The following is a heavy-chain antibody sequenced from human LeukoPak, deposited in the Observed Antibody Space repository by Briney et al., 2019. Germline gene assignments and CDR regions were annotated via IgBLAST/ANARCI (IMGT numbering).Heavy chain of an antibody. Sequence: GGSLRLSCAASGFTFDDYAMHWVRHAPGKGLEWVSGITWNSDSIDYADSVKGRFTISRGNAKNSLYLQMNSLRAEDTAVYYCARVWYYYDSSGYSAAFDIWGQGTMVTVSS. CDR1: GFTFDDYA. D-gene: IGHD3-22*01. V-gene: IGHV3-9*01. CDR3: ARVWYYYDSSGYSAAFDI. CDR2: ITWNSDSI. J-gene: IGHJ3*02.